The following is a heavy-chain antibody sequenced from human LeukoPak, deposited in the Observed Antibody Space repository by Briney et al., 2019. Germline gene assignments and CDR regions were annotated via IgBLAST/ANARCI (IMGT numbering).Heavy chain of an antibody. Sequence: GGSLRLSCAASGFTVSSNYMSWVRQAPGKGLEWVSVIYSGDGTYYADSVKGRFTISRDNSKNTLYLQMNSLRAEDTAVYYCAKRSRDGYPDYWGQGTLVTVSS. J-gene: IGHJ4*02. D-gene: IGHD5-24*01. CDR2: IYSGDGT. CDR1: GFTVSSNY. CDR3: AKRSRDGYPDY. V-gene: IGHV3-53*01.